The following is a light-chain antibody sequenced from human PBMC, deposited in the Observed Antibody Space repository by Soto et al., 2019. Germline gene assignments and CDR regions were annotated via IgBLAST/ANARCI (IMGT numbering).Light chain of an antibody. CDR1: SSDVGGYYL. Sequence: QSALTQPASVSGSPGQSITISCTGTSSDVGGYYLVSWYQHHPDKAPKLVIYEGTKRPSGVSSRFSGSKSGNTASLTISGLQAEDEADYYCCSYADSNTYVVFGGGTKVTVL. V-gene: IGLV2-23*01. CDR3: CSYADSNTYVV. CDR2: EGT. J-gene: IGLJ2*01.